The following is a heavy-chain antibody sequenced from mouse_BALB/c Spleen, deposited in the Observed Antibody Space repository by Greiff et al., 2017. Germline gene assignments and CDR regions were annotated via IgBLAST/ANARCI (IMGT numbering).Heavy chain of an antibody. D-gene: IGHD1-2*01. Sequence: QVQLQQSGAELVRPGTSVKVSCKASGYAFTNYLIEWVKQRPGQGLEWIGVINPGSGGTNYNEKFKGKATLTSDKSSSTAYMELSSLTSEDSAVYYCARQVTTAPWFAYWGQGTLVTVSA. CDR2: INPGSGGT. V-gene: IGHV1-54*01. J-gene: IGHJ3*01. CDR3: ARQVTTAPWFAY. CDR1: GYAFTNYL.